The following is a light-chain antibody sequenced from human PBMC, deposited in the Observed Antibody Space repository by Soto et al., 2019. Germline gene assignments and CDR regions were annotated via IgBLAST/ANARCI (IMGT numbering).Light chain of an antibody. J-gene: IGLJ3*02. CDR1: SSDVGGYNY. V-gene: IGLV2-11*01. Sequence: QSALTQPRLVSGSPGQSVTICCTGTSSDVGGYNYVSWYQQHPGKAPKLVIYDVSKRPSGVPDRFSGSKSANTASLTISGLQAEDEADYYCCSYAGNSLWVFGGGTKLTVL. CDR3: CSYAGNSLWV. CDR2: DVS.